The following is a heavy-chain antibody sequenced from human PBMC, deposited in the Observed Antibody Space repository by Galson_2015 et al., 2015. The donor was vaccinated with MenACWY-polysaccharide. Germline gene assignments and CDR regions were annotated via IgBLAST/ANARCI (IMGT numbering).Heavy chain of an antibody. CDR1: RFAFSSYC. CDR3: ARDQKGYDRRGVNYFAMDV. CDR2: IKHDGSER. V-gene: IGHV3-7*01. J-gene: IGHJ6*02. D-gene: IGHD5-12*01. Sequence: SLRLSCAASRFAFSSYCMSWVRQAPGKGLEWVANIKHDGSERHYVGSVKGRFTISRDNAKDSLYLQMNNLRVEDTAIYYCARDQKGYDRRGVNYFAMDVWGQGTTVIVSS.